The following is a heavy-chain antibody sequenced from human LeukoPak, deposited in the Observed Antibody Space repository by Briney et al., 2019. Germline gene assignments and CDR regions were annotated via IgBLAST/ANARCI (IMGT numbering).Heavy chain of an antibody. CDR1: GGSFSGYY. J-gene: IGHJ4*02. CDR3: ARSGNTFGGVIAKEKSYYFDY. Sequence: HPSETLSLTCAVYGGSFSGYYWSWIRQPPGKGLEWVGRTRNKANSYTTEYAASVKGRFTISRDDSKNSLYLQMNSLKTEDTAVYYCARSGNTFGGVIAKEKSYYFDYWGQGTLVTVSS. CDR2: TRNKANSYTT. V-gene: IGHV3-72*01. D-gene: IGHD3-16*02.